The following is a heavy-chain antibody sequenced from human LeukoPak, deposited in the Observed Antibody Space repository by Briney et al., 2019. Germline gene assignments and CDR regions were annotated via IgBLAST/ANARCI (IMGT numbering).Heavy chain of an antibody. Sequence: ASVKVSCKVSGYTFTDYYMHGVQQAPGKGLEWMGLVDPEDGETIYAEKFQGRVTITADTSTDTAYMELSSLRSEDTAVYYCSSGAARNWFDPWGQGTLVTVSS. CDR3: SSGAARNWFDP. D-gene: IGHD6-25*01. CDR1: GYTFTDYY. CDR2: VDPEDGET. V-gene: IGHV1-69-2*01. J-gene: IGHJ5*02.